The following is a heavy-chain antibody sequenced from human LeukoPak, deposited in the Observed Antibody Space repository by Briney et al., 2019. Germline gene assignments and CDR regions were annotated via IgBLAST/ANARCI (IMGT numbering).Heavy chain of an antibody. J-gene: IGHJ4*02. Sequence: PSETLSLTCTVSGGSISSYYWSWIRQPPGKGLEWIGYIYTSGSTNYNPSLKSRVTISVDTSKNQFSLKLSSVTAADTAVYYCATSISGYYDSSGYHGPFDYWGQGTLVTVSS. V-gene: IGHV4-4*09. CDR2: IYTSGST. CDR1: GGSISSYY. CDR3: ATSISGYYDSSGYHGPFDY. D-gene: IGHD3-22*01.